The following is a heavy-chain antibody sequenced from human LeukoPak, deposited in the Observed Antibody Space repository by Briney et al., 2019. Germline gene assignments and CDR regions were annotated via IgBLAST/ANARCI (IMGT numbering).Heavy chain of an antibody. J-gene: IGHJ6*03. Sequence: GGSLRLSCAASGFTFSSYWMHRVRQAPGKGLVWVSRINSDGSSTSYAGSVKGRFTISRDNAKNTLYLQMNSLRAEDTAVYYCARGTGYPYYYYYMDVWGKGTTVTVSS. CDR3: ARGTGYPYYYYYMDV. CDR1: GFTFSSYW. V-gene: IGHV3-74*01. D-gene: IGHD1-1*01. CDR2: INSDGSST.